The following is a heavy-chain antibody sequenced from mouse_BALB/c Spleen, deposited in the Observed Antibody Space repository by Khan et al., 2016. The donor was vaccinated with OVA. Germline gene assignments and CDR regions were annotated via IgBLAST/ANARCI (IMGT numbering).Heavy chain of an antibody. CDR2: ISYSGNT. J-gene: IGHJ2*01. CDR3: ARVYGGDVDY. CDR1: GYSIPTDYA. D-gene: IGHD2-10*02. Sequence: EVQLQESGPGLVKPSQSLSLTCTVTGYSIPTDYAWNWIRQFPGNKLEWMGYISYSGNTKYNPSLKSRISITRDTSKNQFFLQLKSVTTEDTARYYCARVYGGDVDYWGQGTTLTVSS. V-gene: IGHV3-2*02.